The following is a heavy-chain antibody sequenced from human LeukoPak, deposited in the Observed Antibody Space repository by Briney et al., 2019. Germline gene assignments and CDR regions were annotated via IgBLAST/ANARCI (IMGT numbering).Heavy chain of an antibody. V-gene: IGHV4-39*07. J-gene: IGHJ4*02. Sequence: SETLSLTCTVSGGSISRIIDYWGWIRQPPGKGLEWIGEINHSGSTNYNPSLKSRVTISVDTSKNQFSLKLSSVTAADTAVYYCAREYYYDSSAYPGNFDYWGQGTLVTVSS. CDR1: GGSISRIIDY. CDR3: AREYYYDSSAYPGNFDY. CDR2: INHSGST. D-gene: IGHD3-22*01.